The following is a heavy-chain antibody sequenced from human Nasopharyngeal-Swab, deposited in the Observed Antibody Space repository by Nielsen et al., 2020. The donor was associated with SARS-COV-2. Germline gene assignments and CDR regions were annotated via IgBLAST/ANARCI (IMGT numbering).Heavy chain of an antibody. Sequence: GESLKISCAASGFTFSSYGMHWARQAPGKGLEWVAVIWYDGSNKYYADSVKGRFTISRDNSKNTLYLQMNSLRAEDTAVYYCARDRCSSTSCYYYYYMDVWGKGTTVTVSS. CDR2: IWYDGSNK. CDR1: GFTFSSYG. V-gene: IGHV3-33*01. CDR3: ARDRCSSTSCYYYYYMDV. D-gene: IGHD2-2*01. J-gene: IGHJ6*03.